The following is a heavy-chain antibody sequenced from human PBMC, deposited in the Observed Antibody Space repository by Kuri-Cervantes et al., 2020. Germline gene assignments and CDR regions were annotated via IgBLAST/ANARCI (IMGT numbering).Heavy chain of an antibody. CDR2: IYYSGGT. V-gene: IGHV4-39*01. Sequence: GSLRLSGTVSGGSISSSSYYCDWIRQPPGRGLEWIGSIYYSGGTSYNPSLKSRVTISVDTSKNQFSLKLSSVTAADTAVYYCARLLAAAGTWGFDYWGQGTLVTVSS. D-gene: IGHD6-13*01. J-gene: IGHJ4*02. CDR1: GGSISSSSYY. CDR3: ARLLAAAGTWGFDY.